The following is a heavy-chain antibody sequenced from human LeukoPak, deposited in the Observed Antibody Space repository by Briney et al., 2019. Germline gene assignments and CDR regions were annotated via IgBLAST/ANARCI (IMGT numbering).Heavy chain of an antibody. CDR2: ISSATTCI. J-gene: IGHJ4*02. D-gene: IGHD6-13*01. CDR1: GFTFSDYS. CDR3: ARDLAAAAYFDY. Sequence: GGSLRLSCAASGFTFSDYSMNWVRQAPGKGLEWVSSISSATTCIYYADSVRGRFTISRDNAKNSLYLQMNSLRAEDTAVYFCARDLAAAAYFDYWGQGTLVTVSS. V-gene: IGHV3-21*01.